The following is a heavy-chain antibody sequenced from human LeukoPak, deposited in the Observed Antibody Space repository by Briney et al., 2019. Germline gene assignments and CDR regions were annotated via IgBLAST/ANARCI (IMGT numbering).Heavy chain of an antibody. Sequence: GGSLRLSCAASGLIFNSYAMSWVRHAPGEGLEWVSTISGSGGSTYYADSVKGRFTISRDNSKKTLYLQMISLIPEDTAFYYCAREERVGATYYLDAWGRGTLVTVSS. CDR3: AREERVGATYYLDA. J-gene: IGHJ4*02. V-gene: IGHV3-23*01. D-gene: IGHD1-26*01. CDR1: GLIFNSYA. CDR2: ISGSGGST.